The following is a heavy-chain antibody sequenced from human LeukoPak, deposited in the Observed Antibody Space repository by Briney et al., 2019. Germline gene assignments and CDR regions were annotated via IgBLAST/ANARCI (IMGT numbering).Heavy chain of an antibody. Sequence: PSETLSLTCTVSGGSISSSSYYWGWIRQPPGKGLEWIGSIYYSGSTYYNPSLKSRVTISVDTSKNQFSLKLSSVTAADTAVYYCARRIVVPEIGFDPWGQGTLVTVSS. CDR3: ARRIVVPEIGFDP. CDR2: IYYSGST. J-gene: IGHJ5*02. V-gene: IGHV4-39*01. D-gene: IGHD2-2*01. CDR1: GGSISSSSYY.